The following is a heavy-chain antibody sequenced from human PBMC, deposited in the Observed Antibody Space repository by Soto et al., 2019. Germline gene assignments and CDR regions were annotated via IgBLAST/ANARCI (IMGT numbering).Heavy chain of an antibody. CDR3: AGGGFSAHWI. D-gene: IGHD3-16*01. V-gene: IGHV4-59*08. Sequence: SETLSLTCTVSDGSISDYYWSWIRQSPGKGLEWIGYFSYDGSTNHNPSLESRVIISLDPSKNQFSLKLSSVTAADTAVYYCAGGGFSAHWIWGQGTMVTVSS. CDR1: DGSISDYY. J-gene: IGHJ3*02. CDR2: FSYDGST.